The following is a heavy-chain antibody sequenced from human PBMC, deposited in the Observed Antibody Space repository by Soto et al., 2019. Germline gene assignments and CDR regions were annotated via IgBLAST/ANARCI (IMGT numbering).Heavy chain of an antibody. CDR3: ARGGASSKWFAP. CDR2: IGYSGAT. Sequence: TSETLSLTCTVSGGSITSGGSFWSWIRQHPGKGPEWIAFIGYSGATSYNPSLASRVTISADTYKSQFSLNLRSVTAADTAVYYCARGGASSKWFAPWGRGTLVTVSS. J-gene: IGHJ5*02. CDR1: GGSITSGGSF. D-gene: IGHD2-15*01. V-gene: IGHV4-31*03.